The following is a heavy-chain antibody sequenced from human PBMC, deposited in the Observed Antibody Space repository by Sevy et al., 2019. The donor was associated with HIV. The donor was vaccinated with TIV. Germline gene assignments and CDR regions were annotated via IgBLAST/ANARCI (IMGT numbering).Heavy chain of an antibody. D-gene: IGHD5-12*01. Sequence: GGSLRLSCAVSGFTFENYGMSWVRQAPGKGLELVTGINWNGGTKNYVDSVKGRFTISRDNAKNSLNLQMDSLRVEDTAVYYCARNTGFAYGDNWFDPWGQGALVTVSS. CDR3: ARNTGFAYGDNWFDP. CDR1: GFTFENYG. CDR2: INWNGGTK. J-gene: IGHJ5*02. V-gene: IGHV3-20*04.